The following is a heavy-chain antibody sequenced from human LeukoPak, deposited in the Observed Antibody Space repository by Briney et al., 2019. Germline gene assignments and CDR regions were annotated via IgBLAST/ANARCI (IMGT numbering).Heavy chain of an antibody. J-gene: IGHJ5*02. V-gene: IGHV4-39*01. CDR3: ARHLGRDFWSGSPHWFDP. CDR2: IYYTGST. D-gene: IGHD3-3*01. Sequence: SETLSLTCTVSGGSVGSRSYYWGWIRQPPGKGLEWIGSIYYTGSTYYNPSLKSRVTISVVTSENQFSLKLSSVTAADTAVYYCARHLGRDFWSGSPHWFDPWGQGTLVTVSS. CDR1: GGSVGSRSYY.